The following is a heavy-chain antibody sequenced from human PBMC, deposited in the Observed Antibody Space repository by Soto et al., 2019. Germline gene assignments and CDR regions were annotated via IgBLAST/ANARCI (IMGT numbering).Heavy chain of an antibody. J-gene: IGHJ4*02. CDR1: GGSISSGGYY. D-gene: IGHD5-18*01. Sequence: PSETLSLTCTVSGGSISSGGYYWSWIRQHPGKGLEWIGYIYYSGSTHYNPSLKSRVTISVDTSKNQFSLKLSSVTAADTAVYYCARKIRGYSYGYFDYWGQGTLVTVSS. V-gene: IGHV4-31*03. CDR2: IYYSGST. CDR3: ARKIRGYSYGYFDY.